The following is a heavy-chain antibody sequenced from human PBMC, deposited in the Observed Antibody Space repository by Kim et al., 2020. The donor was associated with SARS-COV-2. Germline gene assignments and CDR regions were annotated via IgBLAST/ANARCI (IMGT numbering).Heavy chain of an antibody. CDR2: ISYDGSNK. Sequence: GGSLRLSCAASRFTFSSYGMHWVRQAPGKGLEWVAVISYDGSNKYYADSVKGRFTISRDNSKNTLYLQMNSLRAEDTAVYFCARDHGGSNYYYYGMDVWGQGTTVTVSS. D-gene: IGHD1-26*01. CDR3: ARDHGGSNYYYYGMDV. J-gene: IGHJ6*02. CDR1: RFTFSSYG. V-gene: IGHV3-30*03.